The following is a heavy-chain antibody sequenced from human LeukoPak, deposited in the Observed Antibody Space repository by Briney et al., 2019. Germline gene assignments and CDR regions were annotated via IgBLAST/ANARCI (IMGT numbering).Heavy chain of an antibody. Sequence: GSSVKVSCKASGGSFRSNAISWVRQAPGQGLEWMGGIIPILVSLHYAQRLQGRMTIAADESTNTVHTELRSLKSEDTAVYYCARGFRSSWSYFELWGQGTLVTVSS. V-gene: IGHV1-69*13. CDR2: IIPILVSL. D-gene: IGHD6-13*01. CDR1: GGSFRSNA. CDR3: ARGFRSSWSYFEL. J-gene: IGHJ4*02.